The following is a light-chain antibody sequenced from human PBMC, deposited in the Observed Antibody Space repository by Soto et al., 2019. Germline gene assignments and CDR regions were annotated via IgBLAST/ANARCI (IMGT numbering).Light chain of an antibody. CDR1: QYISNY. Sequence: DIKMSQSPSSPSASVGDRVTITCQASQYISNYLNWYQQKPGRAPKLLXYDASNLEAGVPSRFRGIGSGTDFTLTISSLQPEDFATYYCQQSYSKPLVTFGQGTRLEI. V-gene: IGKV1-39*01. CDR3: QQSYSKPLVT. CDR2: DAS. J-gene: IGKJ5*01.